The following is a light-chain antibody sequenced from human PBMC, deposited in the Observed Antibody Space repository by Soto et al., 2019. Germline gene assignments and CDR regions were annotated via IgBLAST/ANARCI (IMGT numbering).Light chain of an antibody. CDR3: HQRIHWPRT. V-gene: IGKV3-11*01. J-gene: IGKJ2*01. CDR1: QSVSSH. CDR2: DAS. Sequence: DIVLTQSPATLSLSPGERATLSCRASQSVSSHLAWYQQKPGHAPRLLIYDASNRATGIQGRFTGSGSGTDVTLTISSLGTEDSADYYCHQRIHWPRTFGQGTKLEIK.